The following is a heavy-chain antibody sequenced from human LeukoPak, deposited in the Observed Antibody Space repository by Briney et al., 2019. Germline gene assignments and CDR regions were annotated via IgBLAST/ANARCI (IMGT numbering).Heavy chain of an antibody. D-gene: IGHD5-18*01. J-gene: IGHJ4*02. Sequence: GGSLRLFCAASGLTVSRYYMIWVRQARGKALECVSLIYSGSSTYDADSVKGRFTISRDNSKNTQYLQMRSLRVEDTAVYYCARERGDSYGYNDYWGQGTLVTVSS. V-gene: IGHV3-66*01. CDR1: GLTVSRYY. CDR3: ARERGDSYGYNDY. CDR2: IYSGSST.